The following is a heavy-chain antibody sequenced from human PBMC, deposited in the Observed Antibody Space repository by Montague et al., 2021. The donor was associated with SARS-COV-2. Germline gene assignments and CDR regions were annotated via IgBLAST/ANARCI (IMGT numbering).Heavy chain of an antibody. J-gene: IGHJ5*02. CDR1: GGSISSSSYY. V-gene: IGHV4-39*01. CDR3: AAQSSVGYCSSSSCYVWFDP. Sequence: SETLSLTCTVSGGSISSSSYYWGWIRQPPGKGLEWIGSIHYSRSTYYXPSLKSRVTLSVDTSKKHFSLKLSSVTAADTAVYFGAAQSSVGYCSSSSCYVWFDPWGQGTLVTVSS. CDR2: IHYSRST. D-gene: IGHD2-2*01.